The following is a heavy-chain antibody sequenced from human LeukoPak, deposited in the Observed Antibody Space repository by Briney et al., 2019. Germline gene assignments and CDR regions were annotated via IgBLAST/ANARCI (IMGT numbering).Heavy chain of an antibody. D-gene: IGHD4-11*01. CDR2: ISSSSSTI. Sequence: GGSLRLSCAASGFTFSGYSMNWVRQAPGKGLEWVSYISSSSSTIYYADSVKGRFTISRDNAKNSLYLQMNSLRAEDTAVYYCARRHDYSIDDAFDIWGQGTMVTVSS. CDR1: GFTFSGYS. CDR3: ARRHDYSIDDAFDI. V-gene: IGHV3-48*01. J-gene: IGHJ3*02.